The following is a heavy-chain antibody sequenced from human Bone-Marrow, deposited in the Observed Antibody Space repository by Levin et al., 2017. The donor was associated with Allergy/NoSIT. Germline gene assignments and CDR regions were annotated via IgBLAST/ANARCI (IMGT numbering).Heavy chain of an antibody. V-gene: IGHV3-49*03. D-gene: IGHD1-26*01. CDR1: GFSFAEYT. CDR3: SGLVGTTTLLDY. CDR2: MRSTTYGGTT. Sequence: QPGESLKISCAGSGFSFAEYTMIWFRQGPGKGLEWVGFMRSTTYGGTTEFAASVKGRFTISRDDSNSIAYLQMKSLKSEDTAVYYCSGLVGTTTLLDYWGRGTLVTVSS. J-gene: IGHJ4*02.